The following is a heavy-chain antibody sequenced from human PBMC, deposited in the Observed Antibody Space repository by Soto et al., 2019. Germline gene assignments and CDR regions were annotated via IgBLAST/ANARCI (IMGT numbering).Heavy chain of an antibody. J-gene: IGHJ3*02. CDR2: INPSGGST. V-gene: IGHV1-46*02. CDR3: ARVEMATIKGNAFDI. CDR1: GGTFNTYP. D-gene: IGHD5-12*01. Sequence: ASVKVSCKTSGGTFNTYPISWVRQAPGQGLEWMGIINPSGGSTSYAQKFQGRVTMTRDTSTSTVYMELSSLRSEDTAVYYCARVEMATIKGNAFDIWGQGTMVTVSS.